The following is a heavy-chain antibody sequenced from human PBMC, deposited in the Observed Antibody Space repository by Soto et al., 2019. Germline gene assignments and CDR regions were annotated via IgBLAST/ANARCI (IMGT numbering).Heavy chain of an antibody. D-gene: IGHD2-21*01. J-gene: IGHJ4*02. V-gene: IGHV4-34*01. CDR3: ARVWPKTGPGSSGGEVFDY. CDR2: INHSGST. CDR1: GGSFSGYY. Sequence: PSETLSLTCAVYGGSFSGYYWSWIRQPPGKGLEWIGEINHSGSTNYNPSLKSRVTISVDTSKNQFSLKLSSVTAADTAVYYCARVWPKTGPGSSGGEVFDYWGQGTLVTVSS.